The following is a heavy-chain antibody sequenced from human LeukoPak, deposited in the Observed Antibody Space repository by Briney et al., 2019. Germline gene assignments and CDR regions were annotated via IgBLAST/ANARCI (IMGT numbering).Heavy chain of an antibody. CDR1: GGSISSSSYY. Sequence: SETLSLTCTVSGGSISSSSYYWGWIRQSPGKGLEWIGSIYYNGSTYYNPSLKGRVTISVDTSKNQFSLRLTSVTAADTAVYYCARHGRLEYYFDYWGQGTLVTVSS. V-gene: IGHV4-39*01. CDR3: ARHGRLEYYFDY. J-gene: IGHJ4*02. CDR2: IYYNGST.